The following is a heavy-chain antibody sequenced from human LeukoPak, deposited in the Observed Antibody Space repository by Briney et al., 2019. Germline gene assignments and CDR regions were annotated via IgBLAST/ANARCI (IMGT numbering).Heavy chain of an antibody. Sequence: PSETLSLTCTVSGGSISSSSYYWGWIRQPPGKGLERIGSIYYSGSTYYDPSLKSRVTISVDTSKNQFSLKLSSVTAADTAVYCCAKVTIFGVVIGFDPWGQGTLVTVSS. CDR2: IYYSGST. J-gene: IGHJ5*02. CDR1: GGSISSSSYY. D-gene: IGHD3-3*01. CDR3: AKVTIFGVVIGFDP. V-gene: IGHV4-39*01.